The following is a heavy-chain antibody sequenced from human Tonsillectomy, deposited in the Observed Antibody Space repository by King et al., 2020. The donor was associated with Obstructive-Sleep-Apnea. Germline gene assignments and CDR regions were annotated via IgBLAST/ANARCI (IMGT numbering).Heavy chain of an antibody. CDR1: GYSFTSYW. CDR2: IYPGDSDT. V-gene: IGHV5-51*01. J-gene: IGHJ6*02. D-gene: IGHD3-9*01. CDR3: ARAPLYYDILTGYSSYYGMDV. Sequence: QLVQSGAEVKKPGESLKISCKGSGYSFTSYWIGWVRQMPEKGLEWMGIIYPGDSDTRYSPSFQGQVTISADKSISTAYLQWSSLKASDTAMYYCARAPLYYDILTGYSSYYGMDVWGQGTTVTVSS.